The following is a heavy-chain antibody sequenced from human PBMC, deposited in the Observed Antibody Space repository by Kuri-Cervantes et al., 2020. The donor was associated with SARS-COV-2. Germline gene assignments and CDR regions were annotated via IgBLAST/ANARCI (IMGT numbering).Heavy chain of an antibody. CDR1: GFLFSASA. J-gene: IGHJ4*02. Sequence: GETLKISCEVSGFLFSASAIHWVRQASGKGLEWVGRVRGKANNYATAYAASVKGRFTISRDDSKNMAYLQMNSLKTEDTAVYYCTRDNFWGGFFDYWGQGTLVTVSS. CDR3: TRDNFWGGFFDY. CDR2: VRGKANNYAT. D-gene: IGHD3-3*01. V-gene: IGHV3-73*01.